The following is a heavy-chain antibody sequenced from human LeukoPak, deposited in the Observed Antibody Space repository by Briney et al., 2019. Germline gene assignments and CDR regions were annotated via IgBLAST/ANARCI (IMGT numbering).Heavy chain of an antibody. V-gene: IGHV3-30*01. CDR1: GFTFSSYA. Sequence: GGSLRLSCAASGFTFSSYAMHWVRQAPGKGLEWVAVISYDGSNKYYADSVKGRFTISRDSSKNTLYLQMNSLRAEDTAVYYCARDPSGGSHVYYYYYYYMDVWGKGTTVTVSS. J-gene: IGHJ6*03. CDR3: ARDPSGGSHVYYYYYYYMDV. CDR2: ISYDGSNK. D-gene: IGHD2-15*01.